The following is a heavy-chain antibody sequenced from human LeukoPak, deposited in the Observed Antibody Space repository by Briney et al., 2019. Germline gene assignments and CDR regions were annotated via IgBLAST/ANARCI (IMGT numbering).Heavy chain of an antibody. CDR2: INPNSGGT. J-gene: IGHJ5*02. V-gene: IGHV1-2*06. Sequence: GASVKVSCKASGYTFTGYYMHWVRQAPGQGLEWMGRINPNSGGTNYAQKFQGRVTMTRDTSICTAYMELSRLRSDDTAVYYCARDLGYYYDSSGYYENWFDPWGQGTLVTVSS. CDR1: GYTFTGYY. D-gene: IGHD3-22*01. CDR3: ARDLGYYYDSSGYYENWFDP.